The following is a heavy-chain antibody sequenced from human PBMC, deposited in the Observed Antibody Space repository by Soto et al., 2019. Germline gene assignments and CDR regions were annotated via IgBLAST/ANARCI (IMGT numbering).Heavy chain of an antibody. CDR2: FNPMSGST. V-gene: IGHV1-46*04. J-gene: IGHJ4*02. Sequence: ASVKVSCKTSGYIFINYYIHWVRQAPGQGLEWVALFNPMSGSTNYAQKLQGRVTVTSDTSTSTVYMELSSLISEDTAVYYCARDLAAADDWGQGTLVTVPS. D-gene: IGHD6-13*01. CDR3: ARDLAAADD. CDR1: GYIFINYY.